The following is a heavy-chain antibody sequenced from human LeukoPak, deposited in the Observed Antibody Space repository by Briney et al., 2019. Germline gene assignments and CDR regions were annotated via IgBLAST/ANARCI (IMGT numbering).Heavy chain of an antibody. CDR1: GYTFTSYY. J-gene: IGHJ6*03. CDR3: ARDLTAAGYYYYYMDV. D-gene: IGHD6-13*01. CDR2: INPSGGST. Sequence: ASVTVSCKSSGYTFTSYYMHWVRQPPGQGLEGMGIINPSGGSTSYAQKFQGRVTMTRDMSTSTVYMELSSLRSEDTAVYYCARDLTAAGYYYYYMDVWGKGTTVTVSS. V-gene: IGHV1-46*01.